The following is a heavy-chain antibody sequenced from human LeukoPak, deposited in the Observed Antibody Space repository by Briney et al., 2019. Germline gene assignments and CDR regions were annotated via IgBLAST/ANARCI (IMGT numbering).Heavy chain of an antibody. J-gene: IGHJ3*02. D-gene: IGHD1-26*01. CDR1: GGTLSSYA. V-gene: IGHV1-69*04. CDR3: VREGYSGSYYGAFDI. CDR2: IIPILGVA. Sequence: SVKVSCKASGGTLSSYAISWVRQAPGQGLEWMGRIIPILGVANHAQKFQGRVTITADKSTSTAYMELSSLRSEDTAVYYCVREGYSGSYYGAFDIWGQGTMVTVSS.